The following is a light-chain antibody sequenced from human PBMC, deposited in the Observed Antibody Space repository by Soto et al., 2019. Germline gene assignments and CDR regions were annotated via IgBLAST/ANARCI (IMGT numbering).Light chain of an antibody. CDR3: CSYAGSSTR. J-gene: IGLJ2*01. Sequence: ALTQPASVSGSPGQSITISCTGTSSDVGSYNLVSWYQQHPGKAPKLMIYEGSKRPSGVSNRFSGSKSGNTASLTISGLQAEDEADYYCCSYAGSSTRFGGGTKLTVL. CDR2: EGS. V-gene: IGLV2-23*01. CDR1: SSDVGSYNL.